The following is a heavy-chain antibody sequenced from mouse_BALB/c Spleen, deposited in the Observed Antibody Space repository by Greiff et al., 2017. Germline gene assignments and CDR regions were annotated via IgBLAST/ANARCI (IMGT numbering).Heavy chain of an antibody. J-gene: IGHJ4*01. V-gene: IGHV2-6-7*01. CDR2: IWGDGST. Sequence: VQLQQSGPGLVAPSQSLSITCTVSGFSLTGYGVNWVRQPPGKGLEWLGMIWGDGSTDYNSALKSRLSISKDNSKSQVFLKMNSLQTDDTARYYCARERADYAMDYWGQGTSVTVSS. CDR3: ARERADYAMDY. CDR1: GFSLTGYG.